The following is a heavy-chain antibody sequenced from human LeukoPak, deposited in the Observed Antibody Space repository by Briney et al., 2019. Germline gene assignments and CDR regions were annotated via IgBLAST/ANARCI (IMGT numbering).Heavy chain of an antibody. CDR2: INHSGST. CDR3: ARVLASGSGIDI. Sequence: GSLRLSCAASGFTFSSYSINWVRQAPGKGLEWIGEINHSGSTNYNPSLKSRVTISVDTSKNQFSLKLSSVTAADTAVYYCARVLASGSGIDIWGQGTMVTVSS. D-gene: IGHD3-10*01. CDR1: GFTFSSYS. J-gene: IGHJ3*02. V-gene: IGHV4-34*01.